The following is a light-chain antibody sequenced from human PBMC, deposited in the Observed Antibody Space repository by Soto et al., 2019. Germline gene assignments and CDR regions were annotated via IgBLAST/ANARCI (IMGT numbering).Light chain of an antibody. V-gene: IGKV3-15*01. CDR1: QSVGTK. Sequence: IVMTQSPATLSVSPGERANISCRASQSVGTKLAWYQQKPGQAPRLLIYGASNRATGVPARISGSVSGTEFTLTIASLQSEDFAVYYCQQYSSWLWTFGQGTKVEIK. CDR2: GAS. CDR3: QQYSSWLWT. J-gene: IGKJ1*01.